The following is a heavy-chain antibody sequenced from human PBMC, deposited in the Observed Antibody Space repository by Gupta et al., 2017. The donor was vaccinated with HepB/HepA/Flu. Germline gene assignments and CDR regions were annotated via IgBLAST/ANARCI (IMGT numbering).Heavy chain of an antibody. CDR2: IYYSGST. CDR1: GGSISSSSYY. J-gene: IGHJ5*02. Sequence: QLQLQESGPGLVKPSETLSLTCTVSGGSISSSSYYWGWIRQPPGKGLEWIGSIYYSGSTYYNPSLKGRVTISVDTSKNQFSLKLSSVTAADTAGYYCARSAGGPAAAYNWFDPWSQGTLVTVSS. CDR3: ARSAGGPAAAYNWFDP. D-gene: IGHD6-25*01. V-gene: IGHV4-39*01.